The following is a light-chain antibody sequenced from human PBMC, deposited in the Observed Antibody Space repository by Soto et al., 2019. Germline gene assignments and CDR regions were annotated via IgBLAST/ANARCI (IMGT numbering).Light chain of an antibody. Sequence: IFMTQSPDTLPVSRWERATLSWRASQSVSTNLAWYQHKPGQTPRLLIYGASTRATGIPARFRGSGSGTEFTLTISSLQSEDFAVYYCQQYDNWPRTFGQGTKVDI. CDR3: QQYDNWPRT. J-gene: IGKJ1*01. CDR2: GAS. V-gene: IGKV3-15*01. CDR1: QSVSTN.